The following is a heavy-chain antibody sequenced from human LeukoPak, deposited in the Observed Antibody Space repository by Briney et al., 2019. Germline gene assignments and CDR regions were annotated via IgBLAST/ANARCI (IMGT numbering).Heavy chain of an antibody. V-gene: IGHV1-18*01. J-gene: IGHJ4*02. CDR2: ISAYNGNT. D-gene: IGHD1-26*01. Sequence: ASVKVSCKASGYTFTSYGISWVRQAPGQGLEWMGWISAYNGNTNYAQKLQGRVTMTTDTSTSTAYMELRSLRSDDTAVYYCARSNEIVGARGICDYWGQGTLVTVSS. CDR1: GYTFTSYG. CDR3: ARSNEIVGARGICDY.